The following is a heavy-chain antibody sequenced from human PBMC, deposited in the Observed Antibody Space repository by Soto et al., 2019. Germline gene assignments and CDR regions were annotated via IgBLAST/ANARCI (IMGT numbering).Heavy chain of an antibody. D-gene: IGHD3-16*01. CDR2: INAGNGDT. Sequence: ASVKVSCKASGYIFTSYGMHWVRQAPGQRLEWMGWINAGNGDTKYAQKFQDRVTITRDTSASTAYMDLSSLRSEDTAVYYCAKPLQMITFGGPSPVDYWGQGTLVTVSS. CDR3: AKPLQMITFGGPSPVDY. V-gene: IGHV1-3*01. CDR1: GYIFTSYG. J-gene: IGHJ4*02.